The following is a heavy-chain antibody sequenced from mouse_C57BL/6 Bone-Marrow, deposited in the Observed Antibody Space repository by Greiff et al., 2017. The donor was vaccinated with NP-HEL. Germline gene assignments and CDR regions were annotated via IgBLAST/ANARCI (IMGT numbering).Heavy chain of an antibody. CDR2: IYPGDGDT. D-gene: IGHD1-1*01. CDR3: ARKGPYYGSSYWYFDV. V-gene: IGHV1-80*01. Sequence: VKLQQSGAELVKPGASVKISCKASGYAFSSYWMNWVKQRPGKGLEWIGQIYPGDGDTNYNGKFKGKATLTADKSSSTAYMQLSSLTSEDSAVYFCARKGPYYGSSYWYFDVWGTGTTVTVSS. J-gene: IGHJ1*03. CDR1: GYAFSSYW.